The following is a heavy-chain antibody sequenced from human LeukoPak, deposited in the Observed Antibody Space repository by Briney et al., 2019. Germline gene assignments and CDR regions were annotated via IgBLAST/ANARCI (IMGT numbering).Heavy chain of an antibody. Sequence: PSETLSLTCTVSGGSISGYYWSWIRQPPGKGLEWIGYIYYSGSTNYNPSLKSRVTISVDTSKNQFSLKLSSVTAADTAVYYCARHLYSGYDFGRGMDVWGQGTTVTVSS. J-gene: IGHJ6*02. D-gene: IGHD5-12*01. CDR1: GGSISGYY. CDR3: ARHLYSGYDFGRGMDV. CDR2: IYYSGST. V-gene: IGHV4-59*08.